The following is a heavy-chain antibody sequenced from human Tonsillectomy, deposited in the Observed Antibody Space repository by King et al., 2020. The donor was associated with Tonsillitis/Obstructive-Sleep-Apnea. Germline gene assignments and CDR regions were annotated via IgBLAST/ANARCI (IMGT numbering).Heavy chain of an antibody. D-gene: IGHD3-22*01. V-gene: IGHV4-34*01. CDR3: ASLYYDSCGYYHYYYYYMDV. CDR2: INHSGST. J-gene: IGHJ6*03. CDR1: GGSFSGYY. Sequence: VQLQQWGAGLLKPSETLSLTCAVYGGSFSGYYWSWIRQPPGKGLEWIGEINHSGSTNYNPSLKSRVTISVDTSKNQFSLKLSSVTAADTAVYYCASLYYDSCGYYHYYYYYMDVWGKGTTVTVSS.